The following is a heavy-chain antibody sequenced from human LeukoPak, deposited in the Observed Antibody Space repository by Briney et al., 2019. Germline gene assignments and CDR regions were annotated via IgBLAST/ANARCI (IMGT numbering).Heavy chain of an antibody. J-gene: IGHJ6*03. CDR1: GVSISSGRYC. V-gene: IGHV4-61*09. Sequence: SETLSLTCTVSGVSISSGRYCWSWIRQPAGKGLEWIGHIHTSGNTNYNPSLKSRAAISVDTSKNQFSLKLSSATAADTAVYYCARAPGPGAYYCYMDVWGKGTTVTVSS. CDR2: IHTSGNT. CDR3: ARAPGPGAYYCYMDV.